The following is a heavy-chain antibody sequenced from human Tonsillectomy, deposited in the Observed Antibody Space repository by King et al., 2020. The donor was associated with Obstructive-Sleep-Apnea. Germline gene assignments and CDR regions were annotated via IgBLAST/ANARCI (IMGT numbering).Heavy chain of an antibody. D-gene: IGHD7-27*01. CDR3: ARDGGSANWGGLDY. Sequence: VQLVESGAEVKKPGASVKVSCKASGYTFTRYYMHWVRQAPGQGLELMGIINPSGGSTSYAHKFQGRVTMTRDTSTSTVYMELSSLRSEDTAVYYCARDGGSANWGGLDYWGQGALVTVSS. CDR2: INPSGGST. J-gene: IGHJ4*02. CDR1: GYTFTRYY. V-gene: IGHV1-46*01.